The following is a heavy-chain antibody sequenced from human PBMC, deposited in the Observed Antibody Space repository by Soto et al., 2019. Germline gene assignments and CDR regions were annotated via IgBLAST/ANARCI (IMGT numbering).Heavy chain of an antibody. CDR2: IYYNGNT. J-gene: IGHJ4*02. CDR3: ARLAYTSGFTFDY. CDR1: GGSISSDY. V-gene: IGHV4-59*01. Sequence: PSETLSLTCTVSGGSISSDYWTWIRQPPGERLEWIGYIYYNGNTNYNSSLKSRVTISIDTPKNQFSLKLNSVTAADTAVYFCARLAYTSGFTFDYWGRGTLVTVSS. D-gene: IGHD5-18*01.